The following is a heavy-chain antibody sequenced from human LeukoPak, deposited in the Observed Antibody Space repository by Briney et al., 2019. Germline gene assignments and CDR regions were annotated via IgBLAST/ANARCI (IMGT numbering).Heavy chain of an antibody. V-gene: IGHV1-69*01. CDR1: GGTFISYA. Sequence: SVKVSCKAFGGTFISYAISWVRQAPGQGLEWMGGIIPIFGTANYAQKFQGRVTITADESTSTAYMELSSLRSEDTAVYYCAIGITIFGVVRYYYYGMDVWGQGTTVTVSS. J-gene: IGHJ6*02. CDR3: AIGITIFGVVRYYYYGMDV. D-gene: IGHD3-3*01. CDR2: IIPIFGTA.